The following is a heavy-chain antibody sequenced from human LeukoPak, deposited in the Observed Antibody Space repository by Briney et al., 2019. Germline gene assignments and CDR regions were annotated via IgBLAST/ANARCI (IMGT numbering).Heavy chain of an antibody. CDR2: ISSSSSYI. D-gene: IGHD3-22*01. Sequence: PGGSLRLSCAASGFTFSSYSMNWVRQAPGKGLEWVSSISSSSSYIYYAGSVKGRFTISRDNAKNSLYLQMNSLRAEDTAVYYCARESLGSSGYYRDYWGQGTLVTVSS. CDR1: GFTFSSYS. V-gene: IGHV3-21*01. CDR3: ARESLGSSGYYRDY. J-gene: IGHJ4*02.